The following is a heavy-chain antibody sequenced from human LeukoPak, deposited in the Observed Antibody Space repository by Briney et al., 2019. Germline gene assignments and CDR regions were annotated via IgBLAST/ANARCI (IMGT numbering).Heavy chain of an antibody. CDR2: ISSSSSTI. CDR1: GFTFSSYS. D-gene: IGHD3-3*01. V-gene: IGHV3-48*01. CDR3: ASELRFLEWLHHFDY. J-gene: IGHJ4*02. Sequence: PGGSLRLSCAASGFTFSSYSMNGVRQAPGKGLEWVSYISSSSSTIYYADSVKGRFTISRDNAKNSLYLQMNSLRAEDTAVYYCASELRFLEWLHHFDYWGQGTLVTVSS.